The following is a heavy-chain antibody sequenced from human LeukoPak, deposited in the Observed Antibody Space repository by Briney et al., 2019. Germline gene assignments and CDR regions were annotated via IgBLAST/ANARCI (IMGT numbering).Heavy chain of an antibody. V-gene: IGHV3-33*01. Sequence: GGSLRLSCAASGFTFTNYGMHWVRQAPGKGLEWVAVIWYDGSNKYYADSVKGRFTISRDNSKNTLYLQVNSLRVEDTAVYYCARDLSLLYYFDYWGQGALVTVSS. CDR3: ARDLSLLYYFDY. J-gene: IGHJ4*02. CDR2: IWYDGSNK. CDR1: GFTFTNYG.